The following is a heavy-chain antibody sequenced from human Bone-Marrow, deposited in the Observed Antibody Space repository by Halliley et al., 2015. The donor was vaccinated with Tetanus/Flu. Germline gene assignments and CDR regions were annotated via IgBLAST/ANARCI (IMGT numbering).Heavy chain of an antibody. CDR2: IGCAGSHL. J-gene: IGHJ4*02. CDR3: TRERELYFGY. D-gene: IGHD1-7*01. Sequence: LGWVASIGCAGSHLYSADSVKGRFTISRGNAKSSLFLQMDSLRAEDTAVYFCTRERELYFGYWGQGSQVTVSS. V-gene: IGHV3-21*01.